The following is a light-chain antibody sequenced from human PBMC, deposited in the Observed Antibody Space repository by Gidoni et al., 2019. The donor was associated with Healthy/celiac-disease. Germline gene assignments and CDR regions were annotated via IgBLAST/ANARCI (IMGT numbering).Light chain of an antibody. CDR2: SNN. CDR3: AAWDDSLNGPYV. V-gene: IGLV1-44*01. CDR1: SSNIGSNT. Sequence: QSVLPPPPSASGTPGQRVTITCSGSSSNIGSNTVNWYQQLPGTAPKLLIYSNNQRPSWVPDRFSGSKSGTSASLAISGLQSEDEADYYCAAWDDSLNGPYVFGTGTKVTVL. J-gene: IGLJ1*01.